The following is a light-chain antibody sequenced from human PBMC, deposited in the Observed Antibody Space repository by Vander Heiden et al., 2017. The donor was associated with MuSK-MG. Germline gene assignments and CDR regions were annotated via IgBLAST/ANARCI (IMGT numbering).Light chain of an antibody. V-gene: IGLV1-40*01. J-gene: IGLJ3*02. CDR1: STNIGAGYD. Sequence: QSVLTPPPHVSGAPGQRRTISCPGSSTNIGAGYDVHVNQQSPGTALQLLIYGSKNRPAGVPDRFSGAKSGTSASLTITGLQAEDEADYYCQSYDSRLSEVFGGGTKLTVL. CDR2: GSK. CDR3: QSYDSRLSEV.